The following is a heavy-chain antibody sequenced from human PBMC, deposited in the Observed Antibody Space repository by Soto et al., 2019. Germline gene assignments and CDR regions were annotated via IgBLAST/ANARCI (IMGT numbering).Heavy chain of an antibody. CDR3: ARWQVVAAQP. V-gene: IGHV4-30-2*01. CDR1: GGSISSGGYA. D-gene: IGHD2-15*01. Sequence: QLQLQESGSGLVKPSQTLSLTCAVSGGSISSGGYAWSWIRQPPGKGLEGIGYIYHSGSTYYNPALKSRVTISVDRSKNQCSLKLSSVTAADTAVYYCARWQVVAAQPWGQGTLVTVSS. CDR2: IYHSGST. J-gene: IGHJ5*02.